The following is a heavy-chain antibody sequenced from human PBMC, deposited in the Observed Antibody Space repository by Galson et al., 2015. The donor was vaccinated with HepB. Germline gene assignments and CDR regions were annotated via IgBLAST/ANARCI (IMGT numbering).Heavy chain of an antibody. CDR3: ALSRAPWNYYFDY. J-gene: IGHJ4*02. V-gene: IGHV3-23*01. CDR2: ISGSGGST. Sequence: SLRLSCAASGFTFSSYAMSWVRQAPGKGLEWVSAISGSGGSTYYADSVKGRFTISRDNSKNTLYLQMNSLRAEDTAVYYCALSRAPWNYYFDYWGQGTLVTVSS. CDR1: GFTFSSYA. D-gene: IGHD1-1*01.